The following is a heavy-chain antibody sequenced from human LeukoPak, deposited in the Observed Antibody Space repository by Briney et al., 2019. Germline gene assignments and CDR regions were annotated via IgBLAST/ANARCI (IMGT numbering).Heavy chain of an antibody. CDR1: GFTFSSYS. CDR2: ISSSSSYI. V-gene: IGHV3-21*01. Sequence: GRSLRLSCAASGFTFSSYSMNWVRQAPGKGLEWVSSISSSSSYIYYADSVKGRFTISRDNAKNSLYLQMNSLRAEDTAVYYCARDRVPMGLSDYWGQGTLVTVSS. D-gene: IGHD3-10*01. J-gene: IGHJ4*02. CDR3: ARDRVPMGLSDY.